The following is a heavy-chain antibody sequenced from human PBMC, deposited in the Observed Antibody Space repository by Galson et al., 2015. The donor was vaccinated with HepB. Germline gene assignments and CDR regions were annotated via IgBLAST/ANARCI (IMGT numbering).Heavy chain of an antibody. CDR3: ARDKGRGSGGTPRYYYYMDV. CDR1: GYTFTGYY. CDR2: INPNSGGT. D-gene: IGHD2-15*01. J-gene: IGHJ6*03. Sequence: QSGAEVKQPGESLKISCKASGYTFTGYYMHWVRQAPGQGLEWMGRINPNSGGTNYAQKFQGRVTMTRDTSISTAYMELSRLRSDDTAVYYCARDKGRGSGGTPRYYYYMDVWGKGTTVTVSS. V-gene: IGHV1-2*06.